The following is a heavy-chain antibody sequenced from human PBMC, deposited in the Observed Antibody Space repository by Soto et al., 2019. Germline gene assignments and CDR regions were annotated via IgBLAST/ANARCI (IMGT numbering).Heavy chain of an antibody. V-gene: IGHV4-30-2*01. CDR2: IYHSGST. Sequence: SETLSLTCAVSGGSISGGGYSWSWIRQPPGKGLEWIGYIYHSGSTYYNPSLKSRVTISVDRSKNQFSLKLSSVTAADTAVYYCARDSYSSSSRGWFDPWGQGTLVTVSS. D-gene: IGHD6-6*01. CDR3: ARDSYSSSSRGWFDP. J-gene: IGHJ5*02. CDR1: GGSISGGGYS.